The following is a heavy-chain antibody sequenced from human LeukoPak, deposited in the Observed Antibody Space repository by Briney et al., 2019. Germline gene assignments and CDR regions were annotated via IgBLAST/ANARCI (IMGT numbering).Heavy chain of an antibody. D-gene: IGHD3-3*01. CDR2: INPNSGGT. CDR3: ARGANDPYDFWSGYYFDY. J-gene: IGHJ4*02. CDR1: GYTFTGYY. Sequence: GASVKVSCKTSGYTFTGYYMHWVRQAPGQGLEWMGWINPNSGGTNYAQKLQGRVTMTTDTSTSTAYMELSSLRSEDMAVYYCARGANDPYDFWSGYYFDYWGQGTLVTVSS. V-gene: IGHV1-2*02.